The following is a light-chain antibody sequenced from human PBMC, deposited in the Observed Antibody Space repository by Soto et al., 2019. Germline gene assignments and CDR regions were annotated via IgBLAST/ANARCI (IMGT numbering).Light chain of an antibody. CDR1: QDIGND. CDR2: AAS. J-gene: IGKJ4*01. CDR3: LQDYNFPLT. V-gene: IGKV1-6*01. Sequence: AIQMTQSPSSVSALLGDRVTITCRASQDIGNDLAWYQQRPGQAPKLLIYAASSLQSGLPSRFSGGGSGTDFTLTINNLQPGDIATYYCLQDYNFPLTFGGGTKVEIK.